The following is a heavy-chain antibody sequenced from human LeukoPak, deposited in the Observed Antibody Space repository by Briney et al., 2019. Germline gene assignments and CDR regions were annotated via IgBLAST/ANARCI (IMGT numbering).Heavy chain of an antibody. CDR2: IYYSGST. CDR1: GGSISSYY. Sequence: PSETLSLTCTVSGGSISSYYWSWIRQPPGKGLEWIGYIYYSGSTNYNPSLKSRVTISVDTSKNQFSLKLSSVTAADTAVYYCARAGVGSSSWSPYPYYYGMDVWGQGTTVTVSS. CDR3: ARAGVGSSSWSPYPYYYGMDV. V-gene: IGHV4-59*08. D-gene: IGHD6-13*01. J-gene: IGHJ6*02.